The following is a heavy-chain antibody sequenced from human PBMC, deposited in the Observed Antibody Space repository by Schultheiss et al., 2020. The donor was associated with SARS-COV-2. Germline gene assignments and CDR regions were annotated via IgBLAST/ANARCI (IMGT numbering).Heavy chain of an antibody. D-gene: IGHD4-17*01. CDR1: GFTFSSYS. CDR3: AREDYGDYVLDY. V-gene: IGHV3-15*01. J-gene: IGHJ4*02. Sequence: GGSLRLSCAASGFTFSSYSMSWVRQAPGKGLEWVGRIKSKTDGGTTDYAAPVKGRFTISRDDSKNTLYLQMNSLKTEDTAVYYCAREDYGDYVLDYWGQGTLVTVSS. CDR2: IKSKTDGGTT.